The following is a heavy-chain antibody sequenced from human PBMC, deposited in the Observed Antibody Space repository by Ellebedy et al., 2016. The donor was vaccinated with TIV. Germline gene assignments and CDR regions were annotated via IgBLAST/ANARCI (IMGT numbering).Heavy chain of an antibody. J-gene: IGHJ5*02. V-gene: IGHV6-1*01. CDR1: GASVSSNGAA. D-gene: IGHD3-10*01. CDR2: PYDRSKWYN. CDR3: ARNDPYYYGSSNWFDP. Sequence: LRLSCAISGASVSSNGAAWNWIRQSPSRGLEWLGRPYDRSKWYNDYAVSVKSRITINPDTSKNQFSLQLNSVTPEDTAVYYCARNDPYYYGSSNWFDPWGQGTLVTVSS.